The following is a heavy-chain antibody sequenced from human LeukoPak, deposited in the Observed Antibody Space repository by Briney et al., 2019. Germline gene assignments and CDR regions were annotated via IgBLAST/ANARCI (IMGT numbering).Heavy chain of an antibody. D-gene: IGHD3-10*01. Sequence: GGSLRPSCAASGFTFSSYAMTWVRQAPGKGLEWVSTISGSGGNTYHADSVKGRFTISRDNSKNTLYLQMNSLRAEDTAVYYCARGGQTFDYWGQGTLVTVSS. CDR2: ISGSGGNT. CDR3: ARGGQTFDY. CDR1: GFTFSSYA. V-gene: IGHV3-23*01. J-gene: IGHJ4*02.